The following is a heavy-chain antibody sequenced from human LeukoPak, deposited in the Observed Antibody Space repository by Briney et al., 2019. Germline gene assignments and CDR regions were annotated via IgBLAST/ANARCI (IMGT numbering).Heavy chain of an antibody. Sequence: PSETLSLTCAVYGGSFSGYYWSWIRQPPGKGLEWIGEINHSGSTNYNPSLKNRVTISVDTSKNQFSLKLSSVTAADTAVYYCAGRYCSSTSCRKYFDYWGQGTLVTVSS. V-gene: IGHV4-34*01. CDR1: GGSFSGYY. J-gene: IGHJ4*02. CDR2: INHSGST. CDR3: AGRYCSSTSCRKYFDY. D-gene: IGHD2-2*01.